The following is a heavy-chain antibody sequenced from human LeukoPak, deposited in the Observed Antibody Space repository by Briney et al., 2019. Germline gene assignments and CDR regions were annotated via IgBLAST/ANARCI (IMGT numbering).Heavy chain of an antibody. D-gene: IGHD3-22*01. CDR3: ASRNYYDSSGYYLYYFDY. V-gene: IGHV3-23*01. Sequence: PGRSLRLSCAASGFTVSNYAMSWVRQAPREGLEWVSAISNRGGSTYYADSVRGRFTISRDNSKNTLYLQKNSLRAEDTAVYYCASRNYYDSSGYYLYYFDYWGQGTLVTVSS. CDR2: ISNRGGST. J-gene: IGHJ4*02. CDR1: GFTVSNYA.